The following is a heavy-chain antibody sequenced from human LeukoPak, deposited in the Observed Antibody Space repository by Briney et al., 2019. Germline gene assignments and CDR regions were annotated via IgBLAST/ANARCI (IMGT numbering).Heavy chain of an antibody. CDR1: GGSFSGYY. CDR2: INHSGST. CDR3: ARGYLV. V-gene: IGHV4-34*01. J-gene: IGHJ4*02. Sequence: SETLSLTCAVYGGSFSGYYWSWIRQPPGKGLEWIGEINHSGSTNYNPSLKSRVTISVDTSKNQFSLKLSSVTAADTAMYYCARGYLVWGQGTLVTVSS.